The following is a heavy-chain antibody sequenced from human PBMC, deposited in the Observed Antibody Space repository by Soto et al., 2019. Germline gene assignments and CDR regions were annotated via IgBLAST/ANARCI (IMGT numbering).Heavy chain of an antibody. J-gene: IGHJ5*02. CDR3: SRVYSCIINGIDP. D-gene: IGHD2-8*01. Sequence: GGSLTLSCAVSAFTFSGSAMHWVRQASGKGLEWVGNIRSRTNNYATSYAASVKGRFTISSAASKHTAYLQMNSLKTEDTAVYYCSRVYSCIINGIDPWGQGTLVTVSS. V-gene: IGHV3-73*01. CDR2: IRSRTNNYAT. CDR1: AFTFSGSA.